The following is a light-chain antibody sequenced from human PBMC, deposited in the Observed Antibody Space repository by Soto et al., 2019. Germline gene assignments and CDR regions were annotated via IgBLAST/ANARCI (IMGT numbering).Light chain of an antibody. V-gene: IGKV3D-15*01. CDR1: HSVNIY. J-gene: IGKJ4*01. CDR2: GAS. CDR3: QQYDDWLRLT. Sequence: VLTQSPATLSVSPGERATLSSRASHSVNIYLACYQQQPGQAPRLLIFGASYRATGIPARFSGSGSGTEFNLTISSLQSEDFAVYFCQQYDDWLRLTFGGGTKVDIK.